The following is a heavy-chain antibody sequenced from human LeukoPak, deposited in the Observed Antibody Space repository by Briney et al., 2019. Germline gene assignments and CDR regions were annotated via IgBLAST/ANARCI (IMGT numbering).Heavy chain of an antibody. J-gene: IGHJ6*03. D-gene: IGHD3-9*01. CDR3: ARGSDTQDLVTGYIGDYMDV. Sequence: GGSLRLSCVASGFTFSSYWMHWVRQDPRKGLVWVSRINGDGRNINYADSVRGRFTISRDNAKNSLYLQMNSLRAEDTAVYYCARGSDTQDLVTGYIGDYMDVWGKGTTVTVSS. CDR2: INGDGRNI. V-gene: IGHV3-74*01. CDR1: GFTFSSYW.